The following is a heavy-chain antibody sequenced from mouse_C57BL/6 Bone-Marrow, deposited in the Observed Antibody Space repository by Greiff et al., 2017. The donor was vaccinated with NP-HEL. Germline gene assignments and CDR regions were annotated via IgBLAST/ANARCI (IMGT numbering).Heavy chain of an antibody. J-gene: IGHJ3*01. Sequence: EVQGVESGGGLVQPGGSLKLSCAASGFTFSDYYMYWVRQTPEKRLEWVAYISTGGGSTYYPDTVKGRFTISRDNAKNTRYLQLSRLKAEDTARYYCARQDITVVAPFAYWGQGNLVTGSA. CDR2: ISTGGGST. CDR1: GFTFSDYY. CDR3: ARQDITVVAPFAY. V-gene: IGHV5-12*01. D-gene: IGHD1-1*01.